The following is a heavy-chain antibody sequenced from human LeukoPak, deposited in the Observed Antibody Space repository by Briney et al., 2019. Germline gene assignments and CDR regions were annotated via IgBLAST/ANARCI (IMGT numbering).Heavy chain of an antibody. J-gene: IGHJ4*02. CDR2: ISYDGSNK. V-gene: IGHV3-30-3*01. CDR3: ARDRWFGELLFSYYFDY. CDR1: GFTFSSYA. Sequence: GGSLRLSCAASGFTFSSYAMHWVRQAPGKGLECVGVISYDGSNKYYADSVKGRFTISRDNSKNTLYLQMNSLRAEDTAVYYCARDRWFGELLFSYYFDYWGQGTLVTVSS. D-gene: IGHD3-10*01.